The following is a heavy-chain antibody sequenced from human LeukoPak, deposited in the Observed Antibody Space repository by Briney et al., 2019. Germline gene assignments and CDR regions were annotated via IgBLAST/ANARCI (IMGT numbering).Heavy chain of an antibody. CDR2: INPNSGGT. CDR3: ALYSSSSYYMDV. V-gene: IGHV1-2*02. Sequence: ASVKVPCKASGYTFTGYYMHWVRQAPGQGLEWMGWINPNSGGTNYAQKFQGRVTMTRDTSISTAYMELSRLRSDDTAVYYCALYSSSSYYMDVWDEGPTVTVSS. J-gene: IGHJ6*03. CDR1: GYTFTGYY. D-gene: IGHD6-19*01.